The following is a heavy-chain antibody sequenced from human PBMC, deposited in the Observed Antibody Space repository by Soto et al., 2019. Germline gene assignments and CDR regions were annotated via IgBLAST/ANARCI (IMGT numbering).Heavy chain of an antibody. J-gene: IGHJ4*02. V-gene: IGHV4-59*01. CDR3: ARYDYSNYVVFDY. CDR1: GGSISSYH. D-gene: IGHD4-4*01. CDR2: MYYSGST. Sequence: SETLSLTCTVSGGSISSYHWSWIRQPPGKGLEWIGYMYYSGSTTYNPSLKSRVTISLDTSKNQFSLKLSSVTAADTAVYYCARYDYSNYVVFDYWGQGTLVTVSS.